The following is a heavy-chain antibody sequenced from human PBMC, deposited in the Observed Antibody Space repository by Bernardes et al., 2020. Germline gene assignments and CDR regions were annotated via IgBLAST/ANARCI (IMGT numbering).Heavy chain of an antibody. CDR2: IYPDDSDI. D-gene: IGHD1-7*01. J-gene: IGHJ3*02. Sequence: GAYRKTSRKGSGYSFIHYWIGWVRPMPGKGLEWMGIIYPDDSDIRYSPSFQGQVTVSADKSIRTAYLQWTSLKASDTAMYYCARQSSGTTFDAFDIWGQGTMLTVSS. CDR3: ARQSSGTTFDAFDI. V-gene: IGHV5-51*01. CDR1: GYSFIHYW.